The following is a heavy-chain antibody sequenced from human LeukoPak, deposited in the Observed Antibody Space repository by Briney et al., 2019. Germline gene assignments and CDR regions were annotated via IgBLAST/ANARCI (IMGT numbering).Heavy chain of an antibody. J-gene: IGHJ5*02. CDR1: GGSLSSSSYY. V-gene: IGHV4-39*07. Sequence: SETLSLTCTVSGGSLSSSSYYWGWIRQPPGKGLEWIGSIYYSGSTYYNPSLKSRVTISVDTSKNQFSLKLSSVTAADTAVYYCRVLLWFGESNWFDPWGQGTLVTVSS. D-gene: IGHD3-10*01. CDR2: IYYSGST. CDR3: RVLLWFGESNWFDP.